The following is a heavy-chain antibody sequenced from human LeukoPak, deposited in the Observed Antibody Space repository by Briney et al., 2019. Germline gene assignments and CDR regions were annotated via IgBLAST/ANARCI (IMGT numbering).Heavy chain of an antibody. V-gene: IGHV4-4*07. D-gene: IGHD6-13*01. J-gene: IGHJ6*03. Sequence: SETLSLTCTVSGGSISSYYWSWIRQPAGKGLEWIGRIYTSGSTNYNPSLNSRVTISRDTSKNHFSLELSSVTAADTAVYFCARGRVSSSSWYSTYYYYFYMDVWGKGTTVTVSS. CDR2: IYTSGST. CDR1: GGSISSYY. CDR3: ARGRVSSSSWYSTYYYYFYMDV.